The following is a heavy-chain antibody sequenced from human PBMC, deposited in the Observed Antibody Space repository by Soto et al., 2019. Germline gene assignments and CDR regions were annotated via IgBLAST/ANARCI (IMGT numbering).Heavy chain of an antibody. V-gene: IGHV3-30*03. CDR2: ISYDGSNK. CDR3: AREPSYYYDSIGVDY. Sequence: SLRLSCAASEFTFSSYGMHWVRQAPGKGLEWVAVISYDGSNKYYADSVKGRFTISRDNSKNTLYLQMNSLRAEDTAVYYCAREPSYYYDSIGVDYWGHGTLDTVSS. J-gene: IGHJ4*01. D-gene: IGHD3-22*01. CDR1: EFTFSSYG.